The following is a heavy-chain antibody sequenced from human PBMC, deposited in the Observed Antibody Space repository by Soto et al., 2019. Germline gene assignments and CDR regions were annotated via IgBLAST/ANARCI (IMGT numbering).Heavy chain of an antibody. J-gene: IGHJ6*02. V-gene: IGHV1-69*13. D-gene: IGHD6-6*01. CDR1: GGTFSSYA. CDR2: IIPIFGTA. Sequence: SVKVSCKASGGTFSSYAISWVRQAPGQGLEWMGGIIPIFGTANYAQKFQGRATITADESTSTAYMELSSLRSEDTAVYYCARLDSQYSSSAAGGGYYYYGMDVWGQGTTVTVSS. CDR3: ARLDSQYSSSAAGGGYYYYGMDV.